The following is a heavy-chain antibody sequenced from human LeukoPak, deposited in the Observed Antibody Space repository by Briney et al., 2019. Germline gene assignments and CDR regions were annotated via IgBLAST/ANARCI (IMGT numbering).Heavy chain of an antibody. V-gene: IGHV1-18*01. CDR3: ARDRHGWSGANFDY. CDR2: ISAYDGNT. Sequence: ASVKVSCKASGLTFSNYGITWVRQAPGQGLEWVGWISAYDGNTNYAQKFQGRVTMTTDTSTSTAYMELRSLRSDDTAVYYCARDRHGWSGANFDYWGQGTLVTVSS. J-gene: IGHJ4*02. CDR1: GLTFSNYG. D-gene: IGHD3-3*01.